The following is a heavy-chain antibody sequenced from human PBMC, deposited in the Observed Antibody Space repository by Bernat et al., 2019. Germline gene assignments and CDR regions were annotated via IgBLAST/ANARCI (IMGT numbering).Heavy chain of an antibody. V-gene: IGHV3-66*01. CDR3: ATEYCGGDCYSWNI. Sequence: EVQLVESGGGLVQPGGSLRLSCAASGFTVSSNYMSWVRQAPGKGLEWVSVIYSGGSTYYADSVKGRFTISRDNSKNTLYLQMNSLRAEDTAVYYCATEYCGGDCYSWNIWGQGTMVTVSS. CDR2: IYSGGST. J-gene: IGHJ3*02. D-gene: IGHD2-21*02. CDR1: GFTVSSNY.